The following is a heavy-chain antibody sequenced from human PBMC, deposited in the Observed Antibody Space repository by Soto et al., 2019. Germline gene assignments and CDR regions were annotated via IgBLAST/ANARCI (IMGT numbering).Heavy chain of an antibody. CDR1: GFTFSSYA. CDR3: AREEIAAAGTVHLYNWFDP. Sequence: GGSLRLSCAASGFTFSSYAMHWVRQAPGKGLEWVAVISYDGSNKYYADSVKGRFTISRDNSKNTLYLQMNSLRAEDTAVYYCAREEIAAAGTVHLYNWFDPWGQGTLVTVSS. CDR2: ISYDGSNK. J-gene: IGHJ5*02. D-gene: IGHD6-13*01. V-gene: IGHV3-30-3*01.